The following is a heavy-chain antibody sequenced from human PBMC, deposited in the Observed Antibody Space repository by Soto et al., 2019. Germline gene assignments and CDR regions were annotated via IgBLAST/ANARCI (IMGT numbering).Heavy chain of an antibody. CDR3: ARDPENFGGDCSSAFDI. V-gene: IGHV3-74*01. J-gene: IGHJ3*02. D-gene: IGHD2-21*01. CDR1: GFSFSLSW. Sequence: EAQLEESWGGLVQPGGSLRLSCAPSGFSFSLSWMHWVRQGPGNRPVWVSRINSDGRITTYADSVKGRFTISRDNAKKTLYLQMTRLTAADTAVYYCARDPENFGGDCSSAFDIWGPGAMVTVAS. CDR2: INSDGRIT.